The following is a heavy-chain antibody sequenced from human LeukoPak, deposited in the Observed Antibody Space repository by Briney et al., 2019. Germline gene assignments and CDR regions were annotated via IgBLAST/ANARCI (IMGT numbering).Heavy chain of an antibody. D-gene: IGHD3-10*01. J-gene: IGHJ6*03. CDR3: ARDHRGFYYGSGNYYYLDV. V-gene: IGHV1-69*01. CDR1: GGTYNNYA. CDR2: ILPVFGTS. Sequence: ASVTVSCKASGGTYNNYAITWVRQAPGQGLEWVGGILPVFGTSNYAQRFQGRVTITADEFTGTTYMELSSLRSEDTAVYYCARDHRGFYYGSGNYYYLDVWGKGTTVTVSS.